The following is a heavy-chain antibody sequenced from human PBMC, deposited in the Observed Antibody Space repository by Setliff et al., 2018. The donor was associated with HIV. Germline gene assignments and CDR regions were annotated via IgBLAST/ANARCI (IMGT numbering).Heavy chain of an antibody. D-gene: IGHD3-3*01. Sequence: ASVKVSCKASGYTFHTYPINWVRQAHGQGQELRGWINTATGSPRFAQGFRGRFGFSLDASVTATYLHITNLEAADSAIYYCARDGADYNFRSGTHPFDIWGQGSLVTVSS. CDR1: GYTFHTYP. CDR2: INTATGSP. V-gene: IGHV7-4-1*02. J-gene: IGHJ4*02. CDR3: ARDGADYNFRSGTHPFDI.